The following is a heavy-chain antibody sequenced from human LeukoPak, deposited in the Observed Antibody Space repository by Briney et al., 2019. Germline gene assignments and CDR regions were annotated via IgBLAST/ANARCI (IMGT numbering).Heavy chain of an antibody. CDR3: ATGWFGELLGLYYFDY. Sequence: SETLSLTYTVSGGSISSSSYYWGWIRQPPGKGLEWIATIYYSGSTYYNPSLRSRVTISVDTSKNQFSLKLSSVTAADTAVYYCATGWFGELLGLYYFDYWGQGTLVTVST. CDR1: GGSISSSSYY. CDR2: IYYSGST. V-gene: IGHV4-39*01. D-gene: IGHD3-10*01. J-gene: IGHJ4*02.